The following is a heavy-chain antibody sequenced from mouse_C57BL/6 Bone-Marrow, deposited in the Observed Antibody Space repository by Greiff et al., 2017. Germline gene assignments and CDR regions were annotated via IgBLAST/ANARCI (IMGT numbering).Heavy chain of an antibody. CDR1: GFTFSDYY. CDR2: ISNGGGST. D-gene: IGHD1-1*02. Sequence: EVQVVESGGGLVQPGGSLKLSCAASGFTFSDYYMDWVRQTPEKRLEWVAYISNGGGSTYYPDTVKGRFTISRDNAKNTLYLQMSRLKSEDTAMYYCARQGSFAMDYWGQGTSVTVSS. V-gene: IGHV5-12*01. CDR3: ARQGSFAMDY. J-gene: IGHJ4*01.